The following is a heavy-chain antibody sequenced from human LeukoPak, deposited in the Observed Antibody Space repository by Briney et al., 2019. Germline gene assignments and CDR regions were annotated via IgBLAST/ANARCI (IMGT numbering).Heavy chain of an antibody. CDR1: GGSINSSSYY. J-gene: IGHJ3*02. CDR3: ARDITMIGTDAFDI. V-gene: IGHV4-39*02. D-gene: IGHD3-10*02. Sequence: PSETLSLTCTVSGGSINSSSYYWGWIRQPPGKGLEWIGSIFYSGNTYDNPSLKSRVTISVDTSKNQFSLKLNSVTAADTAVYYCARDITMIGTDAFDIWGQGTMVTVSS. CDR2: IFYSGNT.